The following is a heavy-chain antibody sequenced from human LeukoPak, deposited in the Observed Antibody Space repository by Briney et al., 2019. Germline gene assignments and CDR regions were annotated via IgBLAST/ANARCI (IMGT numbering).Heavy chain of an antibody. V-gene: IGHV1-2*06. Sequence: ASVKVSCKASGYTFTGYYMHWVRQAPGQGLEWMGRINPNSGGTNYAQKFQGRVTMTRDTSISTAYMELSRLRSDDTAVYYCARGRAAVGTLGYWGQGTLVTVSS. CDR3: ARGRAAVGTLGY. CDR2: INPNSGGT. CDR1: GYTFTGYY. D-gene: IGHD6-13*01. J-gene: IGHJ4*02.